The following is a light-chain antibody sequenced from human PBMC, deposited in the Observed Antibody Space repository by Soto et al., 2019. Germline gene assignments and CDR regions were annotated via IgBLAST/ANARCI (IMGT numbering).Light chain of an antibody. CDR1: SSNIGGNT. V-gene: IGLV1-44*01. CDR3: AAWDDNLNGPGYV. J-gene: IGLJ1*01. Sequence: QSVLTQPPSASGTPGQRVTISCSGSSSNIGGNTVNWYQQLPGTAPKLLIYSNYQRPSGVPDRFSGSKSGTSASLAISGLQSEDEADYYCAAWDDNLNGPGYVFGTGTKATVL. CDR2: SNY.